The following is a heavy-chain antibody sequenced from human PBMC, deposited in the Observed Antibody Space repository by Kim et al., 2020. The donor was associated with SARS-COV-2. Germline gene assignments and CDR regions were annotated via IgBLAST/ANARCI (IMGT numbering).Heavy chain of an antibody. V-gene: IGHV1-18*04. CDR1: GYTFTSYG. D-gene: IGHD4-17*01. J-gene: IGHJ6*02. CDR3: ARDKAETTVVGDYYYYGMDG. CDR2: ISAYNGNT. Sequence: ASVKVSCKASGYTFTSYGISWVRQAPGQGLEWMGWISAYNGNTNYAQKLQGRVTMTTDTSTSTAYMELRSLRSDDTAVYYCARDKAETTVVGDYYYYGMDGWGQGTTVTVSS.